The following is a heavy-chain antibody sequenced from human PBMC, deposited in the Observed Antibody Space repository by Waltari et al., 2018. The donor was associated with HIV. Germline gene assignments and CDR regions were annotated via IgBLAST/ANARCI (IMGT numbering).Heavy chain of an antibody. Sequence: QVQLVESGGGVVQPGRSLRLSCADPGFTFSSYGMHWVRQAPGKGLEWVAVISYDGSNKYYADSVKGRFTISRDNSKNTLYLQMNSLRAEDTAVYYCAKPAAMASYGMDVWGQGTTVTVSS. CDR2: ISYDGSNK. CDR3: AKPAAMASYGMDV. D-gene: IGHD5-18*01. CDR1: GFTFSSYG. J-gene: IGHJ6*02. V-gene: IGHV3-30*18.